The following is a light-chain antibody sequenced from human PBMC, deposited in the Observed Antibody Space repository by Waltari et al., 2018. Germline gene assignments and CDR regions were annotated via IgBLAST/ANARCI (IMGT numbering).Light chain of an antibody. CDR3: QQYGGSPRYT. CDR1: QSVSSSY. V-gene: IGKV3-20*01. Sequence: EIVLTQSPGTLSLSPGERATLSCRASQSVSSSYLTWYQQKPGQAPRLLIYGASSRATGIPDRFSGSGSGTDFTLTISRLEPEDFAVYYCQQYGGSPRYTFGQGTKLGIK. J-gene: IGKJ2*01. CDR2: GAS.